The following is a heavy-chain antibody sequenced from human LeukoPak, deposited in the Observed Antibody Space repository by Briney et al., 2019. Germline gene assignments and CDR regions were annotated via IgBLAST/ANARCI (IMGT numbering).Heavy chain of an antibody. J-gene: IGHJ4*02. CDR2: ISYDGSNK. V-gene: IGHV3-30*04. D-gene: IGHD5-12*01. CDR1: GFTFSSYA. Sequence: PGRSLRLSCAASGFTFSSYAMHWVRQAPGKGLEWVAVISYDGSNKYYADSVKGRFTISRDNSKNTLYLQMNSLRAKDTAVYYCARDARVDIVATIGYFFDYWGQGTLVTVSS. CDR3: ARDARVDIVATIGYFFDY.